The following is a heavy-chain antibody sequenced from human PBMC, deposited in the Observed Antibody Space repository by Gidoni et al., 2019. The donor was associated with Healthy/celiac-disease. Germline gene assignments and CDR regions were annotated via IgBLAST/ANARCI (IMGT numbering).Heavy chain of an antibody. CDR1: GGSFSGYD. D-gene: IGHD3-3*01. J-gene: IGHJ5*02. CDR3: ARRRGYMRGNWFDP. V-gene: IGHV4-34*01. CDR2: INHSGST. Sequence: QVQLQQWGAGLLKPSETLSLTCAVYGGSFSGYDWSWIRQPPGKGLEWIGEINHSGSTNYNPSLKSRVTISVDTSKNQFSLKLSSVTAADTAVYYCARRRGYMRGNWFDPWGQGTLVTVSS.